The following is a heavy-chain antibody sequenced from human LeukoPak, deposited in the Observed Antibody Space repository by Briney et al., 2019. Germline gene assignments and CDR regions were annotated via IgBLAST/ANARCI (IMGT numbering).Heavy chain of an antibody. J-gene: IGHJ4*02. CDR3: AKESPKSCSSTTCSIDY. CDR2: ISGHGGNT. Sequence: GGSLRLSCAASGFTFSSFPMSWVRQAPGKGLKWVSAISGHGGNTYYADSEKGRFTISRDNSKNTLYLQMNSLRAEDTAVYYCAKESPKSCSSTTCSIDYWGQGTLVTVSS. CDR1: GFTFSSFP. V-gene: IGHV3-23*01. D-gene: IGHD2-2*01.